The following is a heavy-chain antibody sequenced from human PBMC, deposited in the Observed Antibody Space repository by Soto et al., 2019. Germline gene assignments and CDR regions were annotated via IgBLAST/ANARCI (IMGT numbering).Heavy chain of an antibody. Sequence: QVQLVESGGGVVQPGRSLRLSCVGSGFPFWHYGMHWVRQAPGKGLEWVAVIWSDGKKESYADFVKGRFAISRGNFKDTLYLQVNSLRAEDTAGYYCGRDRDGGWFHMDVWGQGTTVTVSS. CDR2: IWSDGKKE. D-gene: IGHD6-19*01. V-gene: IGHV3-33*01. CDR3: GRDRDGGWFHMDV. CDR1: GFPFWHYG. J-gene: IGHJ6*02.